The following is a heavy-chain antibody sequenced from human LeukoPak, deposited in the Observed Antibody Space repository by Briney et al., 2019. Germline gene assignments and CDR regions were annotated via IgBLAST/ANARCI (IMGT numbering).Heavy chain of an antibody. J-gene: IGHJ4*02. CDR1: GFSPSTSGVG. Sequence: SGPTLVHPTPALTLTCTFSGFSPSTSGVGVGWIRQPPGKALEWLALIYWDDDKRYSPSLKSKLTVTKDNCKNQVLPTMTNMDPVDTATYYFAHRRALAGVVNFDYWGQGTLVTVSS. CDR2: IYWDDDK. V-gene: IGHV2-5*02. D-gene: IGHD3-3*01. CDR3: AHRRALAGVVNFDY.